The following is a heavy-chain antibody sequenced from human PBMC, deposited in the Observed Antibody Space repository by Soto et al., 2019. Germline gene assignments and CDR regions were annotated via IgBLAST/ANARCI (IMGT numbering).Heavy chain of an antibody. CDR3: ARDQSPSGYIVLMVYATTYGMDV. D-gene: IGHD2-8*01. J-gene: IGHJ6*02. Sequence: GGSLRLSCAASGFTFSSYSMNWVRQAPGKGLEWVSYISSSSSTIYYADSVKGRFTISRDNAKNSLYLQMNSLRDEDTAVYYCARDQSPSGYIVLMVYATTYGMDVWGQGTTVTVSS. CDR1: GFTFSSYS. V-gene: IGHV3-48*02. CDR2: ISSSSSTI.